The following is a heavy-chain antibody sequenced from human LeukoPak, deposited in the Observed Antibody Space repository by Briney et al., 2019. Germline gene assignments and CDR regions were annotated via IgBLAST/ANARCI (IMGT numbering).Heavy chain of an antibody. CDR2: ISVSRSII. D-gene: IGHD6-13*01. Sequence: GGSLRLSCAASGFTFSSYSMNWVRQAPGKGLEWVSYISVSRSIIYYADSVKGRFTISRDNSKNTLYLQMNSLRAEDTAVYYCARDPIAAAGNHDYWGQGTQVTVSS. V-gene: IGHV3-48*01. J-gene: IGHJ4*02. CDR3: ARDPIAAAGNHDY. CDR1: GFTFSSYS.